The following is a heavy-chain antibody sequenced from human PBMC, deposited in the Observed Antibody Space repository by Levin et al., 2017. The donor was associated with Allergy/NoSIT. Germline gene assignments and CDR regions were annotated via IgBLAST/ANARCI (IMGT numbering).Heavy chain of an antibody. CDR3: AREEDIVATIGIDY. CDR2: ISAYNGNT. V-gene: IGHV1-18*01. J-gene: IGHJ4*02. D-gene: IGHD5-12*01. CDR1: GYTFTSYG. Sequence: GGSLRLSCKASGYTFTSYGISWVRQAPGQGLEWMGWISAYNGNTNYAQKLQGRVTMTTDTSTSTAYMELRSLRSDDTAVYYCAREEDIVATIGIDYWGQGTLVTVSS.